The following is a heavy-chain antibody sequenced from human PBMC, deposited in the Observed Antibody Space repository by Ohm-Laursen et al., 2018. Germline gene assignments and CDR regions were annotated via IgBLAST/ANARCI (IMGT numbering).Heavy chain of an antibody. CDR1: GFTFSSYG. Sequence: SLRLSCSASGFTFSSYGMHWVRQAPGKGLEWVAVISYDGSNKYYADSVKGRFTISRDNSKNTLYLQMNSLRAEDTAVYYCAKEVGYSSSWFAYYFDYWGQGTLVTVSS. V-gene: IGHV3-30*18. CDR3: AKEVGYSSSWFAYYFDY. D-gene: IGHD6-13*01. J-gene: IGHJ4*02. CDR2: ISYDGSNK.